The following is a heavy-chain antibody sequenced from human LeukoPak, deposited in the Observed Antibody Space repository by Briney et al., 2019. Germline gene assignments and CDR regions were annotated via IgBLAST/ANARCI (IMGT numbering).Heavy chain of an antibody. D-gene: IGHD3-22*01. CDR2: IYYSGST. CDR3: ARYYDNSGSLDY. J-gene: IGHJ4*02. V-gene: IGHV4-59*08. CDR1: GDSVSSYY. Sequence: PSETLSLTCTVSGDSVSSYYWSWIRQPPGRGLEWIGYIYYSGSTNYNPSLKSRVTISVDTSKNQFSLKLSSVTAADTAVYYCARYYDNSGSLDYWGQGTLVTVSS.